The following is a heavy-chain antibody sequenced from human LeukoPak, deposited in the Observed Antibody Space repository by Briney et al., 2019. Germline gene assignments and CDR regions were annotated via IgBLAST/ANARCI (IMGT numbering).Heavy chain of an antibody. J-gene: IGHJ4*02. Sequence: GGSLRLSCAASGFSVSSNYMTWVRQAPGKGLEWVANIKQDGSKKSYVDSVKGRFTISRDNAKNSLYLQMNSLRAEDTAIYYCTRVGYIDEGIDYWGQGTLVTVSS. D-gene: IGHD5-24*01. CDR1: GFSVSSNY. CDR2: IKQDGSKK. CDR3: TRVGYIDEGIDY. V-gene: IGHV3-7*04.